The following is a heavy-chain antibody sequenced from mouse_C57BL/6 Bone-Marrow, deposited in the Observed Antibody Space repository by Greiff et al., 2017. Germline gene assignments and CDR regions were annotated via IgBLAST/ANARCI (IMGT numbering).Heavy chain of an antibody. CDR3: ARENGRYYYAMDY. D-gene: IGHD1-1*01. Sequence: EVQLVESGGGLVKPGGSLKLSCAASGFTFTSYAMSWVRQTPEKRLEWVATISDGGSYTYYQDNLKGRFTISRDNANNNLYLQLSHLKSEDTAVYYCARENGRYYYAMDYWGQGTSVTVSS. V-gene: IGHV5-4*01. J-gene: IGHJ4*01. CDR2: ISDGGSYT. CDR1: GFTFTSYA.